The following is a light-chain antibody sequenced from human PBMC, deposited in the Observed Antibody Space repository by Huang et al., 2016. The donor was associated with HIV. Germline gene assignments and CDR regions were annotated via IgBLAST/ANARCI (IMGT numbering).Light chain of an antibody. CDR3: QQCYRPPRT. CDR2: GTS. J-gene: IGKJ2*01. V-gene: IGKV1-39*01. CDR1: QSIDKN. Sequence: DIQMTQSPSSLSASVGDRVTITCRASQSIDKNLNRHQQKPGKAPKLLISGTSNWDSGVPSRFSGSGSATDCTLTISSLQAEDSATYYCQQCYRPPRTCGQGTKLEI.